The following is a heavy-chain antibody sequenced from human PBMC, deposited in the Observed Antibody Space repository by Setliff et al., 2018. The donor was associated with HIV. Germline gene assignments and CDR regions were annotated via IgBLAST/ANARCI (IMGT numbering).Heavy chain of an antibody. V-gene: IGHV1-24*01. CDR3: ATVSYYFDRSAYLGVFDN. D-gene: IGHD3-22*01. Sequence: ASVKVSCKVPGYTLSDLSIHWVRQTAEKGLEWMGGFDAEDDDVIYAQKFQGRLTASEDTTTNSAYMELTSLQSDDTAVYFCATVSYYFDRSAYLGVFDNWGQGTLVTVSS. CDR1: GYTLSDLS. J-gene: IGHJ4*02. CDR2: FDAEDDDV.